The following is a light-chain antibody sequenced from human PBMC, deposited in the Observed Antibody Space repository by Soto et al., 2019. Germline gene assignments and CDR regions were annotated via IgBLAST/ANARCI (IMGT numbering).Light chain of an antibody. CDR3: QQYGHSPLT. CDR1: QSVRSDY. Sequence: EIVLTQSPATLSLSPGDRATLSCRASQSVRSDYFAWYQQKPGQAPRVIIFGISTRATAIPDRFSGSGSGTDFTLTISRLEPDDFALYYCQQYGHSPLTFGGGTKVEI. J-gene: IGKJ4*01. V-gene: IGKV3-20*01. CDR2: GIS.